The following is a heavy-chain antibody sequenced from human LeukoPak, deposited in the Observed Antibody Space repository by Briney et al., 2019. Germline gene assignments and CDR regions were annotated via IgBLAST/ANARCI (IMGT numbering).Heavy chain of an antibody. V-gene: IGHV3-33*01. D-gene: IGHD2-15*01. J-gene: IGHJ3*02. CDR1: GFTSSSYG. Sequence: QPGRSLRLSCAASGFTSSSYGMHWVRQAPGKGLEWVAVIWYDGSNKYYADSVKGRFTISRDNSKNTLYLQMNSLRAEDTAVYYCARDRDCSGGSCYSGAFDIWGQGTMVTVSS. CDR3: ARDRDCSGGSCYSGAFDI. CDR2: IWYDGSNK.